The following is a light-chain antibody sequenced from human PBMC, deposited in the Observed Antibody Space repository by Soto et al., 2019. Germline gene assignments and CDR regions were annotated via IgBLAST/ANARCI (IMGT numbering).Light chain of an antibody. Sequence: EIVLTQSPGTLSLSPGERATLSCRASQSVTSSYLAWHQQKPGQAPRLLIYGASSRATGIPDRFSGSGSGTDFTLTISRLEPEDFAVYYCQQCGTSPLTFGGGTKVEI. CDR1: QSVTSSY. V-gene: IGKV3-20*01. J-gene: IGKJ4*01. CDR3: QQCGTSPLT. CDR2: GAS.